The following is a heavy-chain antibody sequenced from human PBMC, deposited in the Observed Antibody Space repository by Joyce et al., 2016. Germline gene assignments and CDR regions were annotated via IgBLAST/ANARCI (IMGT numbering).Heavy chain of an antibody. CDR2: IYYNEST. Sequence: GYSTSSNYYWGWIRQPPGKGLEWIGNIYYNESTSYNPSLKSRVTILVDTSKNQFSLEMSSVTAADTAVYYCARGLRVAEVGGNYFDSWGQGTLVTVSS. CDR1: GYSTSSNYY. J-gene: IGHJ4*02. CDR3: ARGLRVAEVGGNYFDS. V-gene: IGHV4-38-2*02.